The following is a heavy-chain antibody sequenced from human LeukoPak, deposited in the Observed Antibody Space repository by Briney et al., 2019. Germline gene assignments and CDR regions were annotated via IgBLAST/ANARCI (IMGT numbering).Heavy chain of an antibody. CDR2: LYSDGNT. CDR3: ARGVETLAANTLAY. D-gene: IGHD3-16*01. Sequence: GGSLRLSCAASGSTVITNYMTWVRQAPGKGLEWVSVLYSDGNTKYADSVQGRFTISRDNSKNTLYLEMNSLSPDDTAVYYCARGVETLAANTLAYWGQGTLVTVSS. V-gene: IGHV3-53*01. J-gene: IGHJ4*02. CDR1: GSTVITNY.